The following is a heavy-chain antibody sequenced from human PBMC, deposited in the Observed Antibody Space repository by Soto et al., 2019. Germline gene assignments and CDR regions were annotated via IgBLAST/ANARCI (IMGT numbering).Heavy chain of an antibody. Sequence: HPGGSLRLSCAASGFSFSKYKMNWVRQAPGKGLEWVSLISVSGDKYYADSVKGRFAISRDNSKDTVFLQMNSLRAEDTAVYYCAKSLNTATSFDYWGQGALVTVSS. V-gene: IGHV3-23*01. CDR2: ISVSGDK. J-gene: IGHJ4*02. CDR1: GFSFSKYK. CDR3: AKSLNTATSFDY.